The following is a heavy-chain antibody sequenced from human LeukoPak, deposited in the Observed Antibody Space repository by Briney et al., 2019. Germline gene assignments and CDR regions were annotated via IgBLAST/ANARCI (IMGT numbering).Heavy chain of an antibody. J-gene: IGHJ4*02. V-gene: IGHV4-59*01. CDR2: IYYSGST. D-gene: IGHD6-13*01. CDR1: GGSISIYY. CDR3: ARGAAAPRSDY. Sequence: PSETLSLTCTVSGGSISIYYWSWIRQPPGKGLEWIGYIYYSGSTNYNPSLKSRVTISVDTSKNQFSLKLSSVTAADTAVYYCARGAAAPRSDYWGQGTLVTVSS.